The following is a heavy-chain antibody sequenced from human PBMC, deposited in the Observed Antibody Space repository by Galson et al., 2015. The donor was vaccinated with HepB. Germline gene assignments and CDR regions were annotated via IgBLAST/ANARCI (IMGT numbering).Heavy chain of an antibody. D-gene: IGHD4-17*01. Sequence: SVKVSCKASGYTFTSYDINWVRQATGQGLEWMGWMNPNSGNTGYAQKFQGRVTMTRNTSISTAYMELSSLRSEDTAVYYCARGRLSRGPTTATTSYNWFDPWGQGTLVTVSS. CDR2: MNPNSGNT. V-gene: IGHV1-8*01. CDR3: ARGRLSRGPTTATTSYNWFDP. CDR1: GYTFTSYD. J-gene: IGHJ5*02.